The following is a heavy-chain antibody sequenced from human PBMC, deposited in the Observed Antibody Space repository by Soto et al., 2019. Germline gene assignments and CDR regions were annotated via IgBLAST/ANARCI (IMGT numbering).Heavy chain of an antibody. D-gene: IGHD4-17*01. CDR3: ARQDYGGNYYYYGMDV. V-gene: IGHV5-10-1*01. CDR2: IDPSDSYT. J-gene: IGHJ6*02. Sequence: GESLKISCKGSGYSFTSYWISWVRQMPGKGLEWVGRIDPSDSYTNYSPSFQGHVTISADKSISTAYLQWSSLKASDTAMYYCARQDYGGNYYYYGMDVWGQGTTVTVSS. CDR1: GYSFTSYW.